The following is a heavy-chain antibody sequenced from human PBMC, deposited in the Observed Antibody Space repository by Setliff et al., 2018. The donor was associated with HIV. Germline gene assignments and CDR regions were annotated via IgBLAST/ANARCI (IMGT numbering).Heavy chain of an antibody. CDR2: ISAYNGDT. CDR1: GYTFTSYG. CDR3: ARDERGSYEYYGSGSSH. V-gene: IGHV1-18*01. D-gene: IGHD3-10*01. J-gene: IGHJ4*02. Sequence: ASVKVSCKASGYTFTSYGISWVRRAPGQGLEWMGWISAYNGDTNYAQKLQGRVTMTTDTSTSTAYMELRSLRSDDTAVYYCARDERGSYEYYGSGSSHWGQGTLVTVSS.